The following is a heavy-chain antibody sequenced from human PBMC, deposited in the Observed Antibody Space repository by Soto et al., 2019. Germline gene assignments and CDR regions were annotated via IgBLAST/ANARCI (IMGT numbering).Heavy chain of an antibody. J-gene: IGHJ6*02. Sequence: SETLSLTCTVSGGSISSISSYWGWIRQPPGKGLEWIGNVYYSGSTYSNPSLKSRLTISADTSKNQLSMKLSSVTAADTAVFFCSRQSEYYYASGRAAPLYGMDVWGQGTTVT. CDR2: VYYSGST. CDR1: GGSISSISSY. CDR3: SRQSEYYYASGRAAPLYGMDV. V-gene: IGHV4-39*01. D-gene: IGHD3-10*01.